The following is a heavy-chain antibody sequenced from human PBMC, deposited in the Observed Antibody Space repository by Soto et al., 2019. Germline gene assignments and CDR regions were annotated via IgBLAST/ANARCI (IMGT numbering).Heavy chain of an antibody. J-gene: IGHJ1*01. CDR1: GASIISYGYY. D-gene: IGHD3-22*01. CDR2: IPYIGGATYSP. V-gene: IGHV4-31*03. Sequence: QVQLQESGPGLVEPAQTLSLICTVSGASIISYGYYWIWIRQQPGKRLEWLGSIPYIGGATYSPSYNPTLKSRIAISVDTSTRLFSLKLTSVSAADTAVYYCARVPTYYQVIIGYQPFHPWGQGTLVTVSS. CDR3: ARVPTYYQVIIGYQPFHP.